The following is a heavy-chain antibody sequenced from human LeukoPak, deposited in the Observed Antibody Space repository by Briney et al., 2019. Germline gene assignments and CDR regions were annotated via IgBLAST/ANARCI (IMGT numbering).Heavy chain of an antibody. V-gene: IGHV3-23*01. CDR1: GFTFSSYA. Sequence: PGGSLRLSCAASGFTFSSYAMSWVRQAPGKGLEWVSTISGSDNTYYADSVKGRFTISRDNSKNTLYLQMNSLRAEDTAVYYCARDLSSSTYYYYYMDVWGKGTTVTVSS. CDR2: ISGSDNT. D-gene: IGHD2-2*01. CDR3: ARDLSSSTYYYYYMDV. J-gene: IGHJ6*03.